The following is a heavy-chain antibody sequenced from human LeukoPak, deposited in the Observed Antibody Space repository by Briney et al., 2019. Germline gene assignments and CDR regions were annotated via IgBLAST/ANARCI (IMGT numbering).Heavy chain of an antibody. CDR1: GFTVSSNY. D-gene: IGHD6-13*01. CDR2: IYSGGTT. J-gene: IGHJ3*02. CDR3: ARDWPSEWQHLPDYDAVDI. V-gene: IGHV3-66*01. Sequence: PGGSLRLSCAASGFTVSSNYMSWVRQAPGKGLEWVSVIYSGGTTYYADSVKGRFTISRDNSKNTLYLQMNSLRAEDTAVYYCARDWPSEWQHLPDYDAVDIWGQGTMVTVSS.